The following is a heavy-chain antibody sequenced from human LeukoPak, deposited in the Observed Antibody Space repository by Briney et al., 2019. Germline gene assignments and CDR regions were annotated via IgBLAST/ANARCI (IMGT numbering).Heavy chain of an antibody. V-gene: IGHV5-51*01. CDR1: GYSFTSYW. CDR3: ARPPTGYSSRSPWFDAFDI. CDR2: IYPGDSDT. D-gene: IGHD6-13*01. Sequence: GESLKISCKGSGYSFTSYWIGWVRQMPGKGLEWMGIIYPGDSDTRYSPSFQGQVTISADKSISTAYLQWSSLKASDTAMYYCARPPTGYSSRSPWFDAFDIWGQGTMATVSS. J-gene: IGHJ3*02.